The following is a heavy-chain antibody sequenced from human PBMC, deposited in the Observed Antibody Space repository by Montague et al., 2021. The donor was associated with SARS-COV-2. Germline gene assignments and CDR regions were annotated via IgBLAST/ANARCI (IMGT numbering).Heavy chain of an antibody. J-gene: IGHJ6*02. CDR2: IKPDESEK. CDR1: GFTFSNIW. Sequence: SLRLSCAASGFTFSNIWMSWVRQAPGKGLEWVANIKPDESEKNYVDSVKGRFSISRDNAKNSLYLQMDYLRAEDTAIYYCAKNGGAHGLDVWGQGTSVSVSS. CDR3: AKNGGAHGLDV. V-gene: IGHV3-7*01. D-gene: IGHD4-23*01.